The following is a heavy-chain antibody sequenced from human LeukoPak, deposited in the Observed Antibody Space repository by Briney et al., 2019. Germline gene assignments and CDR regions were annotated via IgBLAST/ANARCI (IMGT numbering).Heavy chain of an antibody. D-gene: IGHD5-18*01. CDR3: ATGGSGDSYGYPFYYYGMDA. CDR1: GHTLTELS. CDR2: FDPEDGET. J-gene: IGHJ6*02. V-gene: IGHV1-24*01. Sequence: GASVKVSCKVSGHTLTELSMHWVRQAPGKGLEWMGGFDPEDGETIYAQKFQGRVTMTEDTSTDTAYMELSSLRSEDTAVYYCATGGSGDSYGYPFYYYGMDAWGQGTTVTVSS.